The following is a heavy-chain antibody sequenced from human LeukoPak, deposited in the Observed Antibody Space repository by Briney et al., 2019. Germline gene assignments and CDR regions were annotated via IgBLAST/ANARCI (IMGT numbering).Heavy chain of an antibody. V-gene: IGHV4-59*12. CDR1: GGSITNYY. Sequence: PSETLSLTGTVPGGSITNYYCTWFRQPPGKGLEWIGYIYYTGTTIYNPSLKSRVTISVDTSKNQFSLKLSSVTAADTAVYNCARSGKIIDWGQGTMVTVSS. J-gene: IGHJ3*01. CDR3: ARSGKIID. CDR2: IYYTGTT. D-gene: IGHD3-16*02.